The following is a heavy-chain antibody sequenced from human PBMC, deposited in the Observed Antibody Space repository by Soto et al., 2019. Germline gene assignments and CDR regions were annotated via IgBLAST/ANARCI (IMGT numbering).Heavy chain of an antibody. CDR3: AREPPIYYDFWSGPNDY. V-gene: IGHV3-7*03. J-gene: IGHJ4*02. D-gene: IGHD3-3*01. CDR1: GFTFGNLF. Sequence: GGSLRLSGAASGFTFGNLFMNWVRQAPGKGVERVANIKQDGSEKNFGDSLRGRVTISRDDAKNSLYLQMNSLRAEDTAVYYCAREPPIYYDFWSGPNDYWGRGTRVTVSS. CDR2: IKQDGSEK.